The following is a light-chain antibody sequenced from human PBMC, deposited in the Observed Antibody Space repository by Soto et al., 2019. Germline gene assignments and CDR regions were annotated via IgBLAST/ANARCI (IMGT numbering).Light chain of an antibody. V-gene: IGKV1-39*01. CDR2: TAS. CDR3: QQGYSTPLT. J-gene: IGKJ4*01. CDR1: QSIISY. Sequence: DIQMTQSPSSLSASVGDRVTITCRASQSIISYLNWYQQKPGKAPKLLIYTASNLQSGVSSRFSGSGSGTDFTLNISSLQPEDFATYYCQQGYSTPLTFGGGTKVDI.